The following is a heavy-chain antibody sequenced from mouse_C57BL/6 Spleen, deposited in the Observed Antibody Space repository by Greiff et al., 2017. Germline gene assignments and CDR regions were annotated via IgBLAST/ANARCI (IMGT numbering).Heavy chain of an antibody. CDR3: ARYLYDYDDVDYYAMDY. J-gene: IGHJ4*01. V-gene: IGHV1-85*01. Sequence: QVPLQQSGPELVKPGASVKLSCKASGYTFTSYDINWVKQRPGQGLEWIGWIYPRDGRTKYNEKFQGKDTLTVDTSSSTAYMELHSLTSEDSAVYFCARYLYDYDDVDYYAMDYWGQGTSVTVSS. D-gene: IGHD2-4*01. CDR2: IYPRDGRT. CDR1: GYTFTSYD.